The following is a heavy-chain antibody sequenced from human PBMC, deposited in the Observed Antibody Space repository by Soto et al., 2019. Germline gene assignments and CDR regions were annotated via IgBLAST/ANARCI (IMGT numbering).Heavy chain of an antibody. V-gene: IGHV4-34*01. CDR1: GGSFSGYY. CDR2: INHSGST. CDR3: ARRKAIKNGYYCSGGSCYSHNYFDY. Sequence: SETLSLTCAVYGGSFSGYYWSWIRQPPGKGLEWIGEINHSGSTNYNPSLKSRVTISVDTSKNQFSLKLSSVTAADTAVYYCARRKAIKNGYYCSGGSCYSHNYFDYWGQGTLVTVSS. D-gene: IGHD2-15*01. J-gene: IGHJ4*02.